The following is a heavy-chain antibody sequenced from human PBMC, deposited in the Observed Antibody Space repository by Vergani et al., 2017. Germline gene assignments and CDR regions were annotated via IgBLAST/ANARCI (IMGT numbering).Heavy chain of an antibody. CDR2: IKSQIDGGTT. Sequence: EVRVVESGGTLVKPGGSLRLSCAASGFHFSPAWMSWVRQVPGKGLEWVGRIKSQIDGGTTDYAAPVKGRFTISRDDSTNMLYLHMNSLKTEDTAVYYCTTLSPNWAHWWDQGTLVNVSS. D-gene: IGHD7-27*01. CDR1: GFHFSPAW. CDR3: TTLSPNWAHW. V-gene: IGHV3-15*02. J-gene: IGHJ4*02.